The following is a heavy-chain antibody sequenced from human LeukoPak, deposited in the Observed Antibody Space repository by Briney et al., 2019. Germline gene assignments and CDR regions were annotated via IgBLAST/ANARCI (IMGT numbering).Heavy chain of an antibody. CDR3: ARIGRITIFGVVTYYFDY. D-gene: IGHD3-3*01. Sequence: GGSLRLSCAASGFTFSSYSMNWVRQAPGKGLEWVSSISSSSSYIYYADSVKGRFTISRDKAKNSLYLQMNSLRAEDTAVYYCARIGRITIFGVVTYYFDYWGQGTLVTVSS. J-gene: IGHJ4*02. V-gene: IGHV3-21*01. CDR1: GFTFSSYS. CDR2: ISSSSSYI.